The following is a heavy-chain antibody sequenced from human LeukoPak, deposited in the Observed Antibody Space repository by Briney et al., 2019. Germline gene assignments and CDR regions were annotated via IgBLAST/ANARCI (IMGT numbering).Heavy chain of an antibody. V-gene: IGHV3-23*01. J-gene: IGHJ4*02. Sequence: PGGSLRLSCAASGFTFSTYAMSWVRQAPGKGLDWVSAIRNDGSITYYADSVKGRFTISRDNPKNTLYLQMNSLRAEDTALYYCAKMRPEIVVVAEIDYWGQGALVTVSS. CDR3: AKMRPEIVVVAEIDY. CDR1: GFTFSTYA. CDR2: IRNDGSIT. D-gene: IGHD2-15*01.